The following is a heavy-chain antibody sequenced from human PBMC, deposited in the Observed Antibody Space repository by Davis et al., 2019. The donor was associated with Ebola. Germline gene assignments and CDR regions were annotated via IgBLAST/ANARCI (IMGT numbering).Heavy chain of an antibody. CDR1: GYTFTSYD. Sequence: ASVKVSCKASGYTFTSYDINWVRQATGQGLEWMGWMNPNSGNTGYAQKFQGRVTMTRNTSIRTAYMELSSLRSEDTAVYYCARDRGRGYCSGGSCYAIDYWGQGTLVTVSS. V-gene: IGHV1-8*01. CDR2: MNPNSGNT. J-gene: IGHJ4*02. D-gene: IGHD2-15*01. CDR3: ARDRGRGYCSGGSCYAIDY.